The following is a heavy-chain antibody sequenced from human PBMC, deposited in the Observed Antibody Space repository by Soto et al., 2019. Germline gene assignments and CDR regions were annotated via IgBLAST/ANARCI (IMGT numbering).Heavy chain of an antibody. J-gene: IGHJ4*02. CDR2: ISGSGGST. CDR3: AKDLPYDYVWGSYRYTPLGYFDY. V-gene: IGHV3-23*01. D-gene: IGHD3-16*02. CDR1: GFTFSSYA. Sequence: PGGSLRLSCAASGFTFSSYAMSWVRQAPGKGLEWVSAISGSGGSTYYADSVKGRFTISRDNSKNTLYLQMNSLRAEDTAVYYCAKDLPYDYVWGSYRYTPLGYFDYWGQGTLVTVSS.